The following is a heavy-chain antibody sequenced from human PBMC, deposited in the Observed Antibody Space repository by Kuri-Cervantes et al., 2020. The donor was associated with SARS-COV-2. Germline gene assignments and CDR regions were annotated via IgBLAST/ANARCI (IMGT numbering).Heavy chain of an antibody. D-gene: IGHD2-21*01. CDR1: GFTFSSYS. CDR2: ISSSSSYI. CDR3: AKGQRPYCGGDCYRFDY. Sequence: GESLKISCAASGFTFSSYSMNWVRQAPGKGLEWVSSISSSSSYIYYADSVKGRFTISRDNAKNSLYLQMNSLRAEDTAVYYCAKGQRPYCGGDCYRFDYWGQGTLVTVSS. V-gene: IGHV3-21*01. J-gene: IGHJ4*02.